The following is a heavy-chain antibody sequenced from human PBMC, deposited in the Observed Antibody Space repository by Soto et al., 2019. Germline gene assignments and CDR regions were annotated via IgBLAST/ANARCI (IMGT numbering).Heavy chain of an antibody. CDR1: GFTFSSHS. J-gene: IGHJ4*02. D-gene: IGHD6-19*01. Sequence: QMQLVESGGGVAQPGRSLRLSCAASGFTFSSHSMHWVRQAPGKGLEWVAVIAFDGSYKYYADSVKGRFTIPRDNSKNTLYLQMNSLRAEDTAVYYCARGAGIIVAGTSFEYWGQGTLVTVSS. CDR2: IAFDGSYK. V-gene: IGHV3-30*04. CDR3: ARGAGIIVAGTSFEY.